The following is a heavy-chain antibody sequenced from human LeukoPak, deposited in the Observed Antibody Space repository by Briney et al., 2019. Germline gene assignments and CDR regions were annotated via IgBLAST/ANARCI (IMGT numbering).Heavy chain of an antibody. CDR3: ARSFSGWAGFDY. D-gene: IGHD6-19*01. Sequence: SQTLSLTCAISGDSVSTNSAAWNWIRQSPSRGLEWLGRTYYRSKWYNDYALSVKGRIAINPDTSKNQLSLQLNSMTPDDTAVYYCARSFSGWAGFDYWGQGTLVTVSS. CDR1: GDSVSTNSAA. V-gene: IGHV6-1*01. J-gene: IGHJ4*02. CDR2: TYYRSKWYN.